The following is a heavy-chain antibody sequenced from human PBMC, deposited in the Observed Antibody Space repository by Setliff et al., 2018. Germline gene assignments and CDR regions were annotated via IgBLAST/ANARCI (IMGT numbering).Heavy chain of an antibody. J-gene: IGHJ1*01. CDR1: GLSLSSTTYY. CDR3: ARVDFTMIQGVLGL. V-gene: IGHV4-39*07. D-gene: IGHD3-10*01. CDR2: VYYSGYT. Sequence: PSETLSLTCTVSGLSLSSTTYYWAWVRQPPGKGLAWIGSVYYSGYTYYNPSLQSRVIISVDMSKNQFSMKLTSVIAADTAVYYCARVDFTMIQGVLGLWGQGTLVTVSS.